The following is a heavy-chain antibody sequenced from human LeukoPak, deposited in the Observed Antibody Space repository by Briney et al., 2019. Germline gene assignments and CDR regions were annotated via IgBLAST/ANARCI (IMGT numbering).Heavy chain of an antibody. J-gene: IGHJ6*02. D-gene: IGHD6-19*01. CDR1: GFTFSSYA. CDR3: GRPTKYWLVRGDGVDV. Sequence: GGSLRLSCAASGFTFSSYAMTWVRQAPGKGLEWVASIDAGGGDTYHSDSVKGRFTISRDNSMNTQYLQMNSLRADDTAVYYCGRPTKYWLVRGDGVDVWGQGTTVTVSS. CDR2: IDAGGGDT. V-gene: IGHV3-23*01.